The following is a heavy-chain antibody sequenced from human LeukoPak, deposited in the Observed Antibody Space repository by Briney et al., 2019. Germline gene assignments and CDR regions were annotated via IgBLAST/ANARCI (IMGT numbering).Heavy chain of an antibody. CDR3: AKDYSGLLLDYYGMDV. V-gene: IGHV3-21*04. CDR1: GFTFSSYS. D-gene: IGHD2-21*02. J-gene: IGHJ6*02. CDR2: ISSSSSYI. Sequence: PGGSLRLSCAASGFTFSSYSMNWVRQAPGKGLEWVSSISSSSSYIYYADSVKGRFTISRDNAKNSLYLQMNSLRAEDTAVYYCAKDYSGLLLDYYGMDVWGQGTTVTVSS.